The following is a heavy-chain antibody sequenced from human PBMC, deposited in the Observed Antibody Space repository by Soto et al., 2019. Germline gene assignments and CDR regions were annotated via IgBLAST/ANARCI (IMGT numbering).Heavy chain of an antibody. D-gene: IGHD6-6*01. CDR3: TTYSNSSKGFDY. Sequence: EVQLVESGGGLVHPGGSLKLSCAVSGFTFSGSVMHWVRQAPGKGLEWLGRIRSRDSDYATSYAESVKGRVTISRDDSKYTAYLQVTSLKIEDTALYYCTTYSNSSKGFDYWGQGTLVTVSS. V-gene: IGHV3-73*01. J-gene: IGHJ4*02. CDR2: IRSRDSDYAT. CDR1: GFTFSGSV.